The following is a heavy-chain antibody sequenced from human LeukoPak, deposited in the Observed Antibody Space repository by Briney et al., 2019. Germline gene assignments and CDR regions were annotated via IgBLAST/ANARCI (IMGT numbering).Heavy chain of an antibody. V-gene: IGHV3-30*02. CDR2: IRYDGSNK. D-gene: IGHD6-19*01. J-gene: IGHJ6*03. CDR3: AKDPGSGWSPNFYMDV. CDR1: GFTFSSYG. Sequence: PGGSLRLSCAASGFTFSSYGMHWVRQAPGKGLEWVAFIRYDGSNKYYADSVKGRFTISRDNSKNTLYLQMNSLRAEDTAVYYCAKDPGSGWSPNFYMDVWGKGTTVTISS.